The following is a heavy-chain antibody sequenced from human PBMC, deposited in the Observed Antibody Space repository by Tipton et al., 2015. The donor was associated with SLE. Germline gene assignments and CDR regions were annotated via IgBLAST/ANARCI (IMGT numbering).Heavy chain of an antibody. CDR2: IYTSGST. Sequence: TLSLTCTVSGGSISSGGYYWSWIRQPAGKGLEWIGYIYTSGSTNYNPSLKSRVTLSLDTSKNQFSLKLTSVTAADTAVYYCATGATYYDFWTGPDYYYYYMDGWGKGTTVTVSS. V-gene: IGHV4-61*09. CDR1: GGSISSGGYY. D-gene: IGHD3-3*01. CDR3: ATGATYYDFWTGPDYYYYYMDG. J-gene: IGHJ6*03.